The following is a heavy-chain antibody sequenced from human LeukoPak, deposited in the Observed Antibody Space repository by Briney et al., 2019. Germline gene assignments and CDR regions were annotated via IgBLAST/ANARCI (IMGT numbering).Heavy chain of an antibody. Sequence: GGALRLSCAASGFTFRRYGMHWVRQAPGKGLEGVAVISYDGSNKYYADAAKGRFTISRDNSKNTLYLQMNSLRAEDTAVYYCAKNLRGLRLGELSLYPDYWGQGTLVTVSS. CDR3: AKNLRGLRLGELSLYPDY. J-gene: IGHJ4*02. D-gene: IGHD3-16*02. V-gene: IGHV3-30*18. CDR1: GFTFRRYG. CDR2: ISYDGSNK.